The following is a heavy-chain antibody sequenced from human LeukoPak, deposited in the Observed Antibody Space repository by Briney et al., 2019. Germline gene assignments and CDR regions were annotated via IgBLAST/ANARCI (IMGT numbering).Heavy chain of an antibody. V-gene: IGHV3-74*01. CDR3: ARGPSGWGSLDS. Sequence: GGSLRLSCAASGFTFSSYWMHWVRQAPGKGLVWVSRINSDGSSTNYADSVKGRFTISRDIAKNTLYLQVKSLRTEDTAVYYCARGPSGWGSLDSWGQGTLVTVSS. J-gene: IGHJ4*02. CDR2: INSDGSST. D-gene: IGHD7-27*01. CDR1: GFTFSSYW.